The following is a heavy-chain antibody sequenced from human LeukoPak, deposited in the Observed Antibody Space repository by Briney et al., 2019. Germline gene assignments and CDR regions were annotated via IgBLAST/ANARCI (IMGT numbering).Heavy chain of an antibody. CDR1: GYTFTSYG. CDR3: ARDLIGYCSGGSCYIFDY. Sequence: ASVKVSCKASGYTFTSYGISWVRQAPGQGLEWMGWIGGYNGKTNYAQKLQGRVTMTTDTSTSTAYMELRSLRSDDTAMYYCARDLIGYCSGGSCYIFDYWGQGTLVTVSS. D-gene: IGHD2-15*01. CDR2: IGGYNGKT. V-gene: IGHV1-18*01. J-gene: IGHJ4*02.